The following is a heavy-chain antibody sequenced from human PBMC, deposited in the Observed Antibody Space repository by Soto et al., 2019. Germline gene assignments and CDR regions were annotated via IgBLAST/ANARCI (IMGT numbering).Heavy chain of an antibody. J-gene: IGHJ5*02. D-gene: IGHD4-17*01. CDR3: ASKDYADYGWFDP. V-gene: IGHV4-4*02. Sequence: QVQLQESGPGLVKPSGTLSLTCDVSGGSISSSKWWSWVRQPPGKGLEWIGEIYHRGSTNYNSSLKSRVTISVDKSKNQFSLKLSSVTAADTALYYCASKDYADYGWFDPWGQGTLVPVSS. CDR2: IYHRGST. CDR1: GGSISSSKW.